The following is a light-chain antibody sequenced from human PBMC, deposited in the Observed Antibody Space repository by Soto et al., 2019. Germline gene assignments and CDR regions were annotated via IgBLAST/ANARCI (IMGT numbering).Light chain of an antibody. V-gene: IGKV1-39*01. CDR3: QQSYSSPPT. J-gene: IGKJ2*01. CDR2: AAS. Sequence: DFHMTQSPSSLSASVGDRVTITCRASQSIDSYVNWYQQKSGQAPKLLIYAASSLRSGVPSRFSGTGSGTDFTLTITSLQPEDFASYHCQQSYSSPPTFGQGTKLEIK. CDR1: QSIDSY.